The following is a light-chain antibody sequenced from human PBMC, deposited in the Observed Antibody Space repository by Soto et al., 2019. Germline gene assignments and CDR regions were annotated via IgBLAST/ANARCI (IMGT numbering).Light chain of an antibody. V-gene: IGLV2-23*02. J-gene: IGLJ2*01. CDR2: EVS. Sequence: QSALTQPASVSGSPGQSITISCTGTSSDVGSYNLVSWYQQHPGKAPKLMIYEVSKRPSGVSNRFSGSKSGNTASLTISGLQAEDEADYYCCSYAGSSTHVVFGGATKVSVL. CDR1: SSDVGSYNL. CDR3: CSYAGSSTHVV.